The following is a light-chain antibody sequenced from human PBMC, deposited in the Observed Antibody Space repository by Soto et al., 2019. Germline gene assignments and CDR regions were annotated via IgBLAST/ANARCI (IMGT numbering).Light chain of an antibody. CDR3: QQRSNWPPIT. Sequence: PGERATLSCRASQTVRSSSLAWYQQKPGQAPRLLIFGASTRAAGFPARFSGSGSGTDFTLTISSLEPEDFAVYYCQQRSNWPPITFGQGTRLEI. CDR1: QTVRSSS. J-gene: IGKJ5*01. V-gene: IGKV3-11*01. CDR2: GAS.